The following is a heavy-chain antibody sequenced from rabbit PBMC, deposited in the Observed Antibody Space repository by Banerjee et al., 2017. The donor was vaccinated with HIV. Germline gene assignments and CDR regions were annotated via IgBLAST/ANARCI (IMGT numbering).Heavy chain of an antibody. CDR3: VRVNSGLNL. CDR2: IVGGSSGST. D-gene: IGHD4-1*01. V-gene: IGHV1S40*01. J-gene: IGHJ4*01. CDR1: GFSFSSNYC. Sequence: QSLEESGGDLVKPGASLTLTCTASGFSFSSNYCICWVRQAPGKGLEWIGCIVGGSSGSTDYASWAKGRFTISKTSSTTVTLQMTSLTAADTATYFCVRVNSGLNLWGQGTLVTVS.